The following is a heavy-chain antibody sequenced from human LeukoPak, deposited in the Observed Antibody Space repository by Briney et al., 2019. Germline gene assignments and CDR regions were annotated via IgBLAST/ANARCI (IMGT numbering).Heavy chain of an antibody. CDR1: GYTLTTYA. Sequence: ASVKVSCKSSGYTLTTYALNWVRQAPGQGLEWMGWINANSGNPTNAQGFTGRFAFSLDTSASTAYLQISSLKAEDTAVYYCARGGDYFDYWGQGTVVTVSS. CDR2: INANSGNP. V-gene: IGHV7-4-1*02. J-gene: IGHJ4*02. CDR3: ARGGDYFDY.